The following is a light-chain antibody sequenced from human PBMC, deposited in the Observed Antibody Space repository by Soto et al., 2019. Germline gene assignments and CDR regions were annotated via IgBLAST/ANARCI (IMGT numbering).Light chain of an antibody. CDR3: QQTYSTLSIT. Sequence: DIQMTQSPSSLSASVGDRVTITCRASESIARHLNWYQQKPGRAPNLLIYAASSLQNGVPSRFRGGGSGTDFTLTSSNLQPEDFATYYCQQTYSTLSITFGRGTRLEIK. J-gene: IGKJ5*01. CDR1: ESIARH. V-gene: IGKV1-39*01. CDR2: AAS.